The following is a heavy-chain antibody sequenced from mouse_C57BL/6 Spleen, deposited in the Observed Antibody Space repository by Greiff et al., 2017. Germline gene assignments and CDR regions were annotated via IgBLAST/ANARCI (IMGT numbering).Heavy chain of an antibody. Sequence: VQLKESGAELVRPGASVKLSCTASGFNIKDDYMHWVKQRPEQGLEWIGWIDPENGDTEYATKFQGKATITADTSSNTAYLQLSSLTSEDTAICYCTTKRRYFDVWGTGTTVTVSS. V-gene: IGHV14-4*01. CDR2: IDPENGDT. J-gene: IGHJ1*03. CDR3: TTKRRYFDV. CDR1: GFNIKDDY.